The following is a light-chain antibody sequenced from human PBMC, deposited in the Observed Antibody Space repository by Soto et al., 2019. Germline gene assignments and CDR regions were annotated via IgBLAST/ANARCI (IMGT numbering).Light chain of an antibody. V-gene: IGKV1-5*01. CDR3: QQYNSYSPT. J-gene: IGKJ1*01. CDR2: DAS. CDR1: HSVSTW. Sequence: DIQMTQSPSSLSASVGDTVTITCRASHSVSTWLAWYQQKPGKAPKLLIYDASSLESGVPSRFSGSGSGTELTLTISSLQAEDSATYYCQQYNSYSPTFGQGTKVEIK.